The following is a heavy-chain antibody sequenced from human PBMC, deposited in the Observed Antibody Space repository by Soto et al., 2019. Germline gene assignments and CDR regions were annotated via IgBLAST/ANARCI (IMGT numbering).Heavy chain of an antibody. D-gene: IGHD6-13*01. V-gene: IGHV1-18*01. Sequence: QVQLVQSGAEVKKPGASVKVSCKASGYTFTSYGISWVRQAPGQGLEWMGWISACNGNTNYARKLQGRVTMTTDTSTSTAYMEPRSLRSDDTAVYYCARSSGIAAAGTEGDYWGQGTLVTVSS. CDR2: ISACNGNT. J-gene: IGHJ4*02. CDR3: ARSSGIAAAGTEGDY. CDR1: GYTFTSYG.